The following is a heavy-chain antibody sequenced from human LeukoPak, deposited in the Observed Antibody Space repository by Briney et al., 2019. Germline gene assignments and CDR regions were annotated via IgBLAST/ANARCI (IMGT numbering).Heavy chain of an antibody. V-gene: IGHV1-8*01. CDR1: GYTFTSYD. Sequence: ASVKVSCKASGYTFTSYDINWVRQATGQGLEWMGWMNPNSGNTGYAQKFQGRVTMTRNTSISTAYMELRSLRSDDTAVYYCARDHSRKLPPFDYWGQGTLVTVSS. CDR3: ARDHSRKLPPFDY. D-gene: IGHD1-26*01. CDR2: MNPNSGNT. J-gene: IGHJ4*02.